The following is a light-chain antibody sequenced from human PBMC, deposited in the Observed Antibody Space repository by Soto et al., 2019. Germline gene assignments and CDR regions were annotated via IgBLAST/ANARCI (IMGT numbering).Light chain of an antibody. CDR3: GTWDNSLNAV. CDR1: SFNIGSNY. V-gene: IGLV1-51*01. J-gene: IGLJ2*01. Sequence: QSALTQPPSVSAAPGQKVSISCSGSSFNIGSNYVSWYQQLPGTAPKVLIYANDKRPSGIPDRFSGSKSGTSATLGISGLQTGDEAEYYCGTWDNSLNAVFGGGTKVTVL. CDR2: AND.